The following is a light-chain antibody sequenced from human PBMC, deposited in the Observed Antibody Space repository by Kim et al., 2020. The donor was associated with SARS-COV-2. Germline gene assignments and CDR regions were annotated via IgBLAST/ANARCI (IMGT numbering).Light chain of an antibody. CDR2: QAT. CDR3: QAWDSSTHVV. V-gene: IGLV3-1*01. Sequence: VSHGLTARVTWTGDRLGSYYVGWYQQEPGQSPVLVIYQATKRASGIPERFSGSNSGNTATLTISGTQAMDEADYYCQAWDSSTHVVFGGGTQLTVL. CDR1: RLGSYY. J-gene: IGLJ2*01.